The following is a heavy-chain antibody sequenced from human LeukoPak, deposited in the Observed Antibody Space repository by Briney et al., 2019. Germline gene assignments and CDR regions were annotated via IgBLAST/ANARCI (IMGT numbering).Heavy chain of an antibody. CDR3: ARHEGSGWYYFDY. J-gene: IGHJ4*02. V-gene: IGHV4-59*08. Sequence: PSETLSLTCTVPGGSISSYYWSWIRQRPGKGPECIGYIYYSGSTNYNPSLKSRVTISVDTSKNQFSLKLSSVTAADTAVYYCARHEGSGWYYFDYWGQGTLVTVSS. D-gene: IGHD6-19*01. CDR1: GGSISSYY. CDR2: IYYSGST.